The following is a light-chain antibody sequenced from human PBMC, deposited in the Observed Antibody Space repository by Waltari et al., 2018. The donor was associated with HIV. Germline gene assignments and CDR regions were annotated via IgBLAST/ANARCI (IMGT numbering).Light chain of an antibody. V-gene: IGKV1-8*01. CDR3: QQYYSHPPLYS. CDR2: SAS. J-gene: IGKJ2*03. Sequence: AIRMTQSPSSISASTGDRVNITCRASQGISTYLAWYQQKPGKAPKLMIYSASTLQSGVPSRFSGTGSGTEFTLTISCLQSEDFATYYCQQYYSHPPLYSVGQGTELGIK. CDR1: QGISTY.